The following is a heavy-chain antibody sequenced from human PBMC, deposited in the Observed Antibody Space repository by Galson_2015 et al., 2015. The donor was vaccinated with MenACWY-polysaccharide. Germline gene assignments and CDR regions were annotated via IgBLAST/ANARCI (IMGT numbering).Heavy chain of an antibody. V-gene: IGHV3-23*01. CDR3: VKGGSSRSFDS. J-gene: IGHJ4*02. CDR1: GFTFSGYG. CDR2: ISSSGSGK. Sequence: SLRLSCAASGFTFSGYGMNWVRQAPGKGLEWVAGISSSGSGKYYMHSVKDRFSISRDNSKNTLSLQMNSLRDEDTAVYYSVKGGSSRSFDSCGQGTLVTVSS. D-gene: IGHD6-13*01.